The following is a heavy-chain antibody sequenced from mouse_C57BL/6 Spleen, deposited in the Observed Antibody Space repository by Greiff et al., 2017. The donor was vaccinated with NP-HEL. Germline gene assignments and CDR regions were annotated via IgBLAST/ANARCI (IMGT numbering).Heavy chain of an antibody. D-gene: IGHD2-3*01. CDR1: GYTFTSYW. CDR3: ARGRDGYYVGFAY. CDR2: IHPNSGST. Sequence: VQLQQSGAELVKPGASVKLSCKASGYTFTSYWMHWVKQRPGQGLEWIGMIHPNSGSTNYNEKFKSKATLTVDKSSSTAYMQLSSLTSEDSAVYYCARGRDGYYVGFAYWGQGTLVTVSA. V-gene: IGHV1-64*01. J-gene: IGHJ3*01.